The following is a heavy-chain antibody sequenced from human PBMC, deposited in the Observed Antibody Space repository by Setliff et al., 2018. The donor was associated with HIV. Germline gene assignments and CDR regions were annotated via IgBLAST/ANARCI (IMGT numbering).Heavy chain of an antibody. V-gene: IGHV4-39*07. CDR3: ARAKYYYDTSAYYGSRDWYFDL. CDR2: IYYSGDS. CDR1: GGSISSSSYY. D-gene: IGHD3-22*01. Sequence: LLETLSLTCTVSGGSISSSSYYWDWIRQPPGKGLEWIATIYYSGDSHYNPSLKSRVTISVDTSKNQFSLKLNSVTAADTAVYYCARAKYYYDTSAYYGSRDWYFDLWGRGTLVTVSS. J-gene: IGHJ2*01.